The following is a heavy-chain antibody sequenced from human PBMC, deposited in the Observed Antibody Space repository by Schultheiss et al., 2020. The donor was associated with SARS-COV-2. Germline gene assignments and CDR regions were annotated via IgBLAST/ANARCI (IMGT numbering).Heavy chain of an antibody. D-gene: IGHD4-17*01. Sequence: GESLKISCKGSGYSFTSYWIGWVRQMPGKGLEWMGRIDPSDSYTNYSPSFQGHVTISADKSISTAYLQWSSMKASDTAMYYCARGNTVTTPTPFDFNYGMDVWGQGTTVTVSS. V-gene: IGHV5-10-1*01. J-gene: IGHJ6*02. CDR3: ARGNTVTTPTPFDFNYGMDV. CDR1: GYSFTSYW. CDR2: IDPSDSYT.